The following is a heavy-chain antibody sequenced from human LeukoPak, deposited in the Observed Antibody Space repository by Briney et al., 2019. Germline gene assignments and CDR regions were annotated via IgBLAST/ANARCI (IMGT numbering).Heavy chain of an antibody. CDR3: ARDGSTWANWFDP. CDR1: GFTFSSYW. CDR2: INGGGSST. Sequence: PGGSLRLSCAASGFTFSSYWMHWVRQAPGKGLVWVSRINGGGSSTSYADSVKGRFTISRDNAKNTLYLQMNSLRAEDTAVYYCARDGSTWANWFDPWGQGTRVTVSS. J-gene: IGHJ5*02. D-gene: IGHD6-13*01. V-gene: IGHV3-74*01.